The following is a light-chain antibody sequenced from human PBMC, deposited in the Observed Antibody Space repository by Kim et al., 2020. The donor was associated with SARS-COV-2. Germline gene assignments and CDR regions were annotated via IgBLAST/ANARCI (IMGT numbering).Light chain of an antibody. V-gene: IGLV3-1*01. CDR1: KLGDKY. CDR3: QSWDSITVV. CDR2: QDI. J-gene: IGLJ2*01. Sequence: SYELTQPPSVSVSPGQTASITCSGDKLGDKYACWYQQKPGQSPVLVIYQDIKRPSGIPERFSGSNSGNTATLTISGTQAMDEADYYCQSWDSITVVFGGG.